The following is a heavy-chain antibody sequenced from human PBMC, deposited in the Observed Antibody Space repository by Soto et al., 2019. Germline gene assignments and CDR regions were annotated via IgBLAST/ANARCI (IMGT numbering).Heavy chain of an antibody. CDR3: ARAPLGYCSGGSCYFDAFDI. V-gene: IGHV5-51*01. J-gene: IGHJ3*02. D-gene: IGHD2-15*01. CDR2: IYPGDSDT. Sequence: GESLKISCKGSGYSFTSYWIGWVRQMPGKGLEWMGIIYPGDSDTRYSPSFQGQVTISADKSIGTAYLQWSSLKASDTAMYYCARAPLGYCSGGSCYFDAFDIWGQGTMVTVSS. CDR1: GYSFTSYW.